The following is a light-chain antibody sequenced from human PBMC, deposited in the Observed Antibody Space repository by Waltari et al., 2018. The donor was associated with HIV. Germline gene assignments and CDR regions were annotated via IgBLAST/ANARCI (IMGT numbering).Light chain of an antibody. J-gene: IGLJ3*02. Sequence: QSVLTQPPSAPGTPGQRVTLSCSGSSSNIGSTIVNWYQHLPGTAPKILIYRNNQRPSGVPDRFSGSKSGTSASLAISGLQSEDEADYYCAAWDDSPNGWVFGGGTKLTVL. V-gene: IGLV1-44*01. CDR1: SSNIGSTI. CDR2: RNN. CDR3: AAWDDSPNGWV.